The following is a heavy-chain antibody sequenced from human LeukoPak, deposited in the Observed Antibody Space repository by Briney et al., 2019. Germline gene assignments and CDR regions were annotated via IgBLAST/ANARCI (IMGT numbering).Heavy chain of an antibody. CDR3: ARDLLPGYCSGGSCYSGWFDP. D-gene: IGHD2-15*01. CDR2: ISYDGSNK. V-gene: IGHV3-30-3*01. J-gene: IGHJ5*02. Sequence: GGSLRLSCAASGFTFSSYAMHGVRQAPGKGLEGVAVISYDGSNKYYADSVKGRFTISRDNSKNTLYLQMNSLRAEDTAVYYCARDLLPGYCSGGSCYSGWFDPWGQGTLVTVSS. CDR1: GFTFSSYA.